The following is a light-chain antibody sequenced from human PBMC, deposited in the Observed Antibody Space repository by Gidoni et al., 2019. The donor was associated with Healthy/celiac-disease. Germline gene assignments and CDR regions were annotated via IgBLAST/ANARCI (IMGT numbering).Light chain of an antibody. V-gene: IGKV2-28*01. Sequence: DIVMTQFPLSLPVTPGEPASISCRSSQSLLHSNGYNYLDWYLQKPGQSPQLLIYLGSNRASGLPDRFSGSGSGTDFTLKISKVEAEDVGVYYCMQALQTPRTFGPGTKVDIK. CDR3: MQALQTPRT. J-gene: IGKJ3*01. CDR1: QSLLHSNGYNY. CDR2: LGS.